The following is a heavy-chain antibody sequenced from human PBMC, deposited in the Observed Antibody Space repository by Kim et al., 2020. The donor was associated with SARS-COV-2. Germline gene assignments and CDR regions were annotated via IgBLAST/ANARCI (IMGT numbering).Heavy chain of an antibody. CDR1: GFIFSSYW. Sequence: GGSLRLSCAASGFIFSSYWMHWVRQAPGKGLEWVARVNYNGGTRNYADFVKGRFTISRDNAKNTVYLQMNSLRAEDTAVYYCARGVGSGAQGVDYWGQGTLVTVSS. CDR3: ARGVGSGAQGVDY. CDR2: VNYNGGTR. D-gene: IGHD2-15*01. V-gene: IGHV3-74*01. J-gene: IGHJ4*02.